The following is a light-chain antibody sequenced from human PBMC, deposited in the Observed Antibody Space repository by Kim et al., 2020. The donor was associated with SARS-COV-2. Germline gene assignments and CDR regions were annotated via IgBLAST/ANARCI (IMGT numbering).Light chain of an antibody. CDR2: YDS. CDR1: NIGSKS. CDR3: QVWDSSSDHVV. Sequence: SYELTQPPSVSVAPGKTARITCGGDNIGSKSVHWYQQKPGQAPVVVINYDSDRPSGIPERFSGSNSGNTATLTISRVEAGDEADYHCQVWDSSSDHVVFGGGTQLTVL. J-gene: IGLJ2*01. V-gene: IGLV3-21*04.